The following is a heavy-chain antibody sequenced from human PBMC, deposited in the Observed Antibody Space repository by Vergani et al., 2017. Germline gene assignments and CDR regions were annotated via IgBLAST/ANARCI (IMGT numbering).Heavy chain of an antibody. CDR1: GDSISQSSYY. V-gene: IGHV4-39*01. D-gene: IGHD3-9*01. CDR2: IYYSGST. Sequence: QLQLQESGPGLVKPSETLSLTCTVSGDSISQSSYYWGWIRQPPGKGLEWIGSIYYSGSTSYNPSLKSLVTISVDTSKNQFSLKLRSVTAADTAVYYCARVVSYFDILTGYYKGPRYYFDYWGQGTLVTVSS. CDR3: ARVVSYFDILTGYYKGPRYYFDY. J-gene: IGHJ4*02.